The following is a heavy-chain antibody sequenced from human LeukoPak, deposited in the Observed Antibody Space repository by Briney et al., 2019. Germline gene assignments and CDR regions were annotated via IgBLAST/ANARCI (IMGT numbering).Heavy chain of an antibody. D-gene: IGHD6-13*01. CDR2: IYHSGNT. Sequence: SGTLSLTCAVSGGSISSSNWWSWVRQPPGKGLEWMGEIYHSGNTNCNSSLKSRITISVDKSKNQLSLKLSSVTAADTAVYYCARGTAAAGNFEYWGQGTLVTVSS. J-gene: IGHJ4*02. CDR1: GGSISSSNW. CDR3: ARGTAAAGNFEY. V-gene: IGHV4-4*02.